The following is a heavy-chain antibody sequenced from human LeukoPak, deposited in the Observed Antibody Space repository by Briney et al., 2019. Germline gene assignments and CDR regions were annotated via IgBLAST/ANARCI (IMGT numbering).Heavy chain of an antibody. CDR2: INHSGST. D-gene: IGHD6-19*01. CDR1: GGVFSGYY. Sequence: SETLTLTCAVYGGVFSGYYSSWIRQPPGKGLEWIGEINHSGSTNYNPSLKSRVTISVDTSKNQFSLKLSSVTAADTAVYYCARGRYSSGWYCGYYFGYWGQEPLVTVSS. V-gene: IGHV4-34*01. CDR3: ARGRYSSGWYCGYYFGY. J-gene: IGHJ4*02.